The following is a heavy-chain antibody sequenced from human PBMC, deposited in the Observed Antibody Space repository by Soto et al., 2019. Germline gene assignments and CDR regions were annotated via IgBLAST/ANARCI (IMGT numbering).Heavy chain of an antibody. CDR3: ARVDSSSS. Sequence: QVQLVESGGGVVQPGRSLRLSCAASGFTFSSYAMHWVRQAPGKGLEWVAVISYDGSNKYYADSVKGRFTISRDNSKNTLYLQMNSLRAEDTAVYYCARVDSSSSWGQGTLVTVSS. CDR2: ISYDGSNK. D-gene: IGHD6-13*01. J-gene: IGHJ5*02. V-gene: IGHV3-30-3*01. CDR1: GFTFSSYA.